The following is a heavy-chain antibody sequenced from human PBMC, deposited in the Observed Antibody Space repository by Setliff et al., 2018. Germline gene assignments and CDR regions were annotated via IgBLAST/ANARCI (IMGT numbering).Heavy chain of an antibody. CDR2: ISYDGSNK. CDR1: GFTFSSYA. J-gene: IGHJ6*02. Sequence: PGGSLRLSCAASGFTFSSYAMHWVRQAPGKGLEWVAVISYDGSNKYNADSVKGRFTISRDNSKNTLYLQMNSLRAEDTAVYYCARDPRGLVPAAIEGSYYYYGMDVWGQGTTVTVSS. CDR3: ARDPRGLVPAAIEGSYYYYGMDV. V-gene: IGHV3-30*04. D-gene: IGHD2-2*02.